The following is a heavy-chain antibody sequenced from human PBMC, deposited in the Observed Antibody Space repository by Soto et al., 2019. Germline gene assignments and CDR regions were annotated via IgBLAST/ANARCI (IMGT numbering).Heavy chain of an antibody. D-gene: IGHD3-16*01. Sequence: LSLTCTVSGGSISSYYWSWIRQPPGKGLEWIGYIYYSGSTNYNPSLKSRVTISVDTSKNQFSLKLSSVTAADTAVYYCAREWGYYSDFWGQGTLVTVSS. V-gene: IGHV4-59*01. CDR1: GGSISSYY. J-gene: IGHJ4*02. CDR2: IYYSGST. CDR3: AREWGYYSDF.